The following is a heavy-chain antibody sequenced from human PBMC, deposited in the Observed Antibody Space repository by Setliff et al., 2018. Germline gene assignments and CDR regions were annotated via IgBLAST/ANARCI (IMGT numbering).Heavy chain of an antibody. CDR1: GGSISSSNW. CDR2: IYHSGST. D-gene: IGHD3-3*01. J-gene: IGHJ4*02. V-gene: IGHV4-4*02. Sequence: SETLSLTCAVSGGSISSSNWWSWVRQPPGKGLEWIGEIYHSGSTNYNPSLKSRVTISVDKSKNQFSLKLSSVTAADTAVYYCARVSMYYNFWSGYYGERGEYFDYWGQGTLVTVSS. CDR3: ARVSMYYNFWSGYYGERGEYFDY.